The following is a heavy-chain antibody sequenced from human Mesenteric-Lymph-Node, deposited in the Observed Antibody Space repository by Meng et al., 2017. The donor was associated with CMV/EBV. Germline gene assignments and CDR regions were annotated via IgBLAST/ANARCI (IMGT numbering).Heavy chain of an antibody. J-gene: IGHJ2*01. CDR1: GFNFSSYA. CDR2: ISGSGGST. CDR3: AKDRSGSYWYFDL. Sequence: CAASGFNFSSYAMSWVRQAPGKGLEWVSAISGSGGSTYYADSVKGRFTISRDNSKNTLYLQMNSLRAEDTAVYYCAKDRSGSYWYFDLWGRGTLVTVSS. V-gene: IGHV3-23*01. D-gene: IGHD1-26*01.